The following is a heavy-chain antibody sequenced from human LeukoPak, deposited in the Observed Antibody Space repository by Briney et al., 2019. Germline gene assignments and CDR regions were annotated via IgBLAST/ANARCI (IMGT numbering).Heavy chain of an antibody. V-gene: IGHV3-23*01. Sequence: GGSLRLSCAASGFTFSSYAMSWVRQAPGKGLEWVSAISDSGGSTYYADSAKGRFTISRDNSKNTLYLQMNSLRAEDTAVYCCAKDHTQLLLFLGFDYWGQGTLVTVSS. CDR2: ISDSGGST. CDR1: GFTFSSYA. CDR3: AKDHTQLLLFLGFDY. J-gene: IGHJ4*02. D-gene: IGHD2-2*01.